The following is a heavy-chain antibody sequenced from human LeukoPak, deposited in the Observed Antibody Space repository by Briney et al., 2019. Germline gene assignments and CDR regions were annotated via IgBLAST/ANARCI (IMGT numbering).Heavy chain of an antibody. CDR2: IDPNSGGT. Sequence: ASVKVSCKASGGTFSSYAISWVRQAPGQGLEWMGWIDPNSGGTKYAQKFQGRVTMTRDTSISTAYMELSSLRTDDTAVYYCTRDAPTAQGGYWGQGTLVTVSS. D-gene: IGHD4-11*01. CDR3: TRDAPTAQGGY. CDR1: GGTFSSYA. J-gene: IGHJ4*02. V-gene: IGHV1-2*02.